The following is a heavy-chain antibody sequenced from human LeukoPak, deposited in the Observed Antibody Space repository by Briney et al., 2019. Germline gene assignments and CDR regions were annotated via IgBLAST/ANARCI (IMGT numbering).Heavy chain of an antibody. Sequence: PSETLSLTRTVSGDSINNYYWSWIRQPPGKGLEWIGYIYYSGSTNYNPSLKSRVTISVDTSKNQFSLKLTSVAAADAAVYYCARGRYGYKSYWGQGTLVTVSS. D-gene: IGHD5-24*01. V-gene: IGHV4-59*01. CDR2: IYYSGST. CDR1: GDSINNYY. J-gene: IGHJ4*02. CDR3: ARGRYGYKSY.